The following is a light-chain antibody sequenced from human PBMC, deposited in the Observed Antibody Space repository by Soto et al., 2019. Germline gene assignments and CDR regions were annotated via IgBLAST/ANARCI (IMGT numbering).Light chain of an antibody. Sequence: QAVVTQPPSASGTPGQRVTISCSGSSSNIGSNYVYWYQQLPGTAPKLLTYRNNQRPSGVPDRFSGSKSGTSASLAISGLRSEDEADYYCAAWDDSLIGVVFGGGTKLTVL. V-gene: IGLV1-47*01. CDR3: AAWDDSLIGVV. CDR2: RNN. J-gene: IGLJ2*01. CDR1: SSNIGSNY.